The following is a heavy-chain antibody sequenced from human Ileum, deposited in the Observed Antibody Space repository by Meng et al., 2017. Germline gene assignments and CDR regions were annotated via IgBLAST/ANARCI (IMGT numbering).Heavy chain of an antibody. V-gene: IGHV4-4*02. D-gene: IGHD3-10*02. CDR2: VYHSGST. CDR3: ARADYVRYFDL. Sequence: VQRHESGPGLVKPSATLSLTCAVSGGSIESNNWGTWIRQPPGQGLEWIGEVYHSGSTHYNPSLQSRVTISIDNSKNRFSLSLNSVTAADTAIYYCARADYVRYFDLWGRGTLVTVSS. CDR1: GGSIESNNW. J-gene: IGHJ2*01.